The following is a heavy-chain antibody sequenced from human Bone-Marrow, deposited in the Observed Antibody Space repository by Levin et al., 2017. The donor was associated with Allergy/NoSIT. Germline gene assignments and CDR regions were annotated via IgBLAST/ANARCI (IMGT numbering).Heavy chain of an antibody. V-gene: IGHV3-21*01. D-gene: IGHD2-2*01. CDR2: ISSSSSYI. CDR3: ARVWDIVLVPAAHYYYYYGMDV. CDR1: GFTFSSYS. Sequence: GESLKISCAASGFTFSSYSMNWVRQAPGKGLEWVSSISSSSSYIYYADSVKGRFTISRDNAKNSLYLQMNSLRAEDTAVYYCARVWDIVLVPAAHYYYYYGMDVWGQGTTVTVSS. J-gene: IGHJ6*02.